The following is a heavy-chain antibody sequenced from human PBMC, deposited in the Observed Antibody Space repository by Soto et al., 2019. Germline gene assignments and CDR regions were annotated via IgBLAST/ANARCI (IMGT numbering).Heavy chain of an antibody. CDR1: GFTFSNAW. J-gene: IGHJ4*02. CDR3: TTEVGYYDSSGYGDY. V-gene: IGHV3-15*07. Sequence: GGSLRLSCAASGFTFSNAWMTWVRQAPGKGWEWVGRIKSKTDGGTTDYAAPVKGRFTISRDDSKNTLYLQMNSLKTEDTAVYYCTTEVGYYDSSGYGDYWGQGTLVSVS. D-gene: IGHD3-22*01. CDR2: IKSKTDGGTT.